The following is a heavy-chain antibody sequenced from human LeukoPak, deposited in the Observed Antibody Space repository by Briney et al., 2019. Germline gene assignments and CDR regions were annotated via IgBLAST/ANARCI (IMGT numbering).Heavy chain of an antibody. CDR3: ARDPAYDSSGYYLGPDAFDI. CDR1: GFTFSSYA. J-gene: IGHJ3*02. V-gene: IGHV3-23*01. CDR2: INGGGSRT. Sequence: QTGGSLRLSCAASGFTFSSYAMNWVRQAPGKGLEWVSIINGGGSRTYYTDSVKGRFTISRDNSKNTLYLQMNSLRAEDTAVYYCARDPAYDSSGYYLGPDAFDIWGQGTMVTVSS. D-gene: IGHD3-22*01.